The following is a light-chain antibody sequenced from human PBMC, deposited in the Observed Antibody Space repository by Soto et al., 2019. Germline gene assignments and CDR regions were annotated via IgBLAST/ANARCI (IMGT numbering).Light chain of an antibody. CDR1: QSISSW. CDR3: QQLNSYPLT. V-gene: IGKV1-5*03. J-gene: IGKJ4*01. Sequence: DIQMTQSPSTLSASVGDRVTITCRASQSISSWLAWYQQKPGKAPKLLIYKASSLESGAPSRFSGSGSGTEFTLTISSLQPDDFATYYCQQLNSYPLTFGGGTKVDIK. CDR2: KAS.